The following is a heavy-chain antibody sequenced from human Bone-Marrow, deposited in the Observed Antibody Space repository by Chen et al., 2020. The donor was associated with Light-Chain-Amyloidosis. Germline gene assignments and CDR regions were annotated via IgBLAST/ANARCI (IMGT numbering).Heavy chain of an antibody. D-gene: IGHD3-16*02. CDR1: GGSISSSSYY. CDR3: ARDWYDYVWGSYRYPFDY. J-gene: IGHJ4*02. Sequence: QLQLQESGPGLVKPSETLSLTCTVSGGSISSSSYYWGWIRQPPGKGLEWIGSIYYSGSTYYNPSLKSRVTISVDTSKNQISLKLSSVTAADTAVYYCARDWYDYVWGSYRYPFDYWGQGTLVTVSS. V-gene: IGHV4-39*07. CDR2: IYYSGST.